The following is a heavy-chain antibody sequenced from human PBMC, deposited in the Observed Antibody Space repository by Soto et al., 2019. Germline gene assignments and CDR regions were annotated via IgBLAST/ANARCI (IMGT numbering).Heavy chain of an antibody. CDR3: ARGGIFGVVNMTYGMDV. J-gene: IGHJ6*02. CDR1: GFTFSSYA. V-gene: IGHV3-30-3*01. CDR2: ISYDGSNK. Sequence: PGGSLRLSCAASGFTFSSYAMHWVRQAPGKGLEWVAVISYDGSNKYYADSVKGRLTISRDNSKNTLYLQMNSLRAEDTAVYYCARGGIFGVVNMTYGMDVWGQGTTVTVSS. D-gene: IGHD3-3*01.